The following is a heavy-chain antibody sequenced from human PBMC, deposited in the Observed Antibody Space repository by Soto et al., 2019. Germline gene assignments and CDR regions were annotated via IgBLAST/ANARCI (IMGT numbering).Heavy chain of an antibody. CDR1: GYTFTSYA. Sequence: ASVKVSCKASGYTFTSYAMHWVRQAPGQRLEWMGWINAGNGNTKYSQKFQGRVTITRDTSASTAYMELSSLRSEDTAVYYCARGKEIRYFDWLAAFDYWGQGTLVTVSS. CDR3: ARGKEIRYFDWLAAFDY. J-gene: IGHJ4*02. CDR2: INAGNGNT. V-gene: IGHV1-3*01. D-gene: IGHD3-9*01.